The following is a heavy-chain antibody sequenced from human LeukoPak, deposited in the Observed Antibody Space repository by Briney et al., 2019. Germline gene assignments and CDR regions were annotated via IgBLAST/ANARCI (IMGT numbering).Heavy chain of an antibody. D-gene: IGHD5-18*01. CDR2: FDPEDGET. CDR3: ARAPSGFTYGPGDH. CDR1: GYTLTELS. Sequence: GASVKVSCKVSGYTLTELSMHWVRQAPGKGLEWMGGFDPEDGETIYAQKFQGRVTMTTDTSTITAYMELRSLRSDDTAVYYCARAPSGFTYGPGDHWGQGTLVTVSS. J-gene: IGHJ4*02. V-gene: IGHV1-24*01.